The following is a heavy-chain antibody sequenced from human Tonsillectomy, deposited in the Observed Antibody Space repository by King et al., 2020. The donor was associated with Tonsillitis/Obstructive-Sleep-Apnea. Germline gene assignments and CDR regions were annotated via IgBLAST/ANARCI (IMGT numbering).Heavy chain of an antibody. V-gene: IGHV3-7*03. J-gene: IGHJ4*02. CDR2: IKQDGSEK. Sequence: VQLVESGGGLVQPGGSLRLSCAASGFTFSNYWMSWVRQAPGKGLEWVGSIKQDGSEKYYVDYVKGRFTISRDNAKNSLYLQMNSLRAEDTAVYYCARAQYSSWDYWGQGTLVTVSS. CDR3: ARAQYSSWDY. D-gene: IGHD6-13*01. CDR1: GFTFSNYW.